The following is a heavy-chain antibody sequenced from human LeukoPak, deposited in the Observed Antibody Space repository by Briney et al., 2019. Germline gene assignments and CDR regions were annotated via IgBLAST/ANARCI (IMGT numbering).Heavy chain of an antibody. D-gene: IGHD4-17*01. J-gene: IGHJ4*02. CDR1: GFTFSRYA. CDR3: VTSKYGDYVPPFDF. CDR2: ISSNGGST. Sequence: PGGSLRLSCSVSGFTFSRYAMHWVRQAPGKGLEYVSAISSNGGSTYYTDSVKGRTTISRDNSKKTPYLQMSSLRAEDTAVYYCVTSKYGDYVPPFDFWGQGTLVTVSS. V-gene: IGHV3-64D*09.